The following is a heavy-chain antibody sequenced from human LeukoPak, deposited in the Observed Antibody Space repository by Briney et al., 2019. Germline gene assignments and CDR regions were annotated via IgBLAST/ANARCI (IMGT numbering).Heavy chain of an antibody. V-gene: IGHV1-69*05. CDR3: ARVPELERFDY. CDR1: GGTFSSYT. D-gene: IGHD1-1*01. Sequence: GASVKVSCKASGGTFSSYTISWVRQAPGQGLEWMGGIIPIFGTANYAQKFQGRVTITTDESTSTAYMELSSLRSEDTAVYYCARVPELERFDYWGQGPLVTVSS. CDR2: IIPIFGTA. J-gene: IGHJ4*02.